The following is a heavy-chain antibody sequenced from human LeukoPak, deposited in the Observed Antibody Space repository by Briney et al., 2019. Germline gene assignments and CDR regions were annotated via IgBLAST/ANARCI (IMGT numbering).Heavy chain of an antibody. V-gene: IGHV3-23*01. CDR2: ISGSGGST. CDR3: AKNQLTTVTRLDY. D-gene: IGHD4-17*01. CDR1: GFTFDDYA. J-gene: IGHJ4*02. Sequence: PGGSLRLSCAASGFTFDDYAMHWVRQAPGKGLEWVSAISGSGGSTYYADSVKGRFTISRDSSKNTLYLQMNSLRAEDTAVYYCAKNQLTTVTRLDYWGQGTLVTVSS.